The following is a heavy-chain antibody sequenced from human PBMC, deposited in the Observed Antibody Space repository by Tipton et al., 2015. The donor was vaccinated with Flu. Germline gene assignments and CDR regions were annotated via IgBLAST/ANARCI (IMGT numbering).Heavy chain of an antibody. D-gene: IGHD5-12*01. CDR2: ISSRGHTM. Sequence: SLRLSCVASGFTFSDNYMNWIRQAPGKGPEWISYISSRGHTMDYADSVRGRFTIYRDNADNSLYLQMHNLRVEDTATYYCASGREVWLARDAFDIWGQGAMVTVSS. CDR1: GFTFSDNY. CDR3: ASGREVWLARDAFDI. V-gene: IGHV3-11*04. J-gene: IGHJ3*02.